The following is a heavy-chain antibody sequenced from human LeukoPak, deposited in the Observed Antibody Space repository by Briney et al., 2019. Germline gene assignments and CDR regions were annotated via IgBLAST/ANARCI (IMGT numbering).Heavy chain of an antibody. D-gene: IGHD6-13*01. Sequence: GGSLRLSCAASGFTFSNYRMKWVRQAPGKGLEWVSYISSRSSTIYYADSVKGRFTISRDNAKNSLYLQMNNLRAEDTAVYYCARSEQQQLTFDIWGQGTMVTVSS. CDR2: ISSRSSTI. J-gene: IGHJ3*02. CDR1: GFTFSNYR. V-gene: IGHV3-48*01. CDR3: ARSEQQQLTFDI.